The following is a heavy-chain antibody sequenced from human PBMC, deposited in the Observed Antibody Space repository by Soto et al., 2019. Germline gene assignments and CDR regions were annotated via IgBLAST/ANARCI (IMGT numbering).Heavy chain of an antibody. V-gene: IGHV4-59*01. J-gene: IGHJ6*03. CDR2: IYYSGST. CDR3: ARVLTYTAMVRHDLGYYYMDV. D-gene: IGHD5-18*01. CDR1: GGSISSYY. Sequence: QVQLQESGPGLVKPSETLSLTCTVSGGSISSYYWSWIRQPPGKGLEWIGYIYYSGSTNYNPSLRSRVTISVDTSKNQFSLKLSSVTAADTAVYYCARVLTYTAMVRHDLGYYYMDVWGNGATVTVS.